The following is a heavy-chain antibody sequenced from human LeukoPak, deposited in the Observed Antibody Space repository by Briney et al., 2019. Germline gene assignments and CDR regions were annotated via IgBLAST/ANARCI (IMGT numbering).Heavy chain of an antibody. D-gene: IGHD1-26*01. CDR3: ARDSGSSPTFDY. J-gene: IGHJ4*02. V-gene: IGHV4-59*01. CDR2: IYYTGNT. CDR1: GGSISNSF. Sequence: PSETLSLTCTVSGGSISNSFWSWIRQPPGKGLERIAYIYYTGNTKYNPSLKSRVTISVDTSKNQFSLRLSSVTAADTAVYYCARDSGSSPTFDYWGQGTLVTVSS.